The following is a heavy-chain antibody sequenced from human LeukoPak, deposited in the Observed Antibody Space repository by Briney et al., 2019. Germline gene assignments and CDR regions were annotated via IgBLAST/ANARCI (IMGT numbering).Heavy chain of an antibody. J-gene: IGHJ4*02. V-gene: IGHV3-15*01. D-gene: IGHD3-22*01. Sequence: GGSLRLSCAASGFTFSNAWMSWVRQAPGKGLEWVGRIKSKTDGGTTDYAAPVKGRFTISRDDSKNTLYLQMNSLKTEDTAVYYCTTAYYYDSSGYYYFDYWGQGTLVAVSS. CDR3: TTAYYYDSSGYYYFDY. CDR2: IKSKTDGGTT. CDR1: GFTFSNAW.